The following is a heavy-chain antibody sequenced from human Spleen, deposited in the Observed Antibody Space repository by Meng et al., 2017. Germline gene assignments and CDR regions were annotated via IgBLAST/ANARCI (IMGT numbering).Heavy chain of an antibody. CDR2: IWHDGSKK. J-gene: IGHJ2*01. D-gene: IGHD2-21*01. Sequence: VHLLESGGGVVQPGTSLRLSCAASGLTFSDYGMHWVRQAPGKGLEWVVLIWHDGSKKYYADSVKGRFTVSRDNSKNTLYLQMNSLRADDTAVYFCTRDIRSWYFDLWGRGTLVTVSS. CDR3: TRDIRSWYFDL. V-gene: IGHV3-33*01. CDR1: GLTFSDYG.